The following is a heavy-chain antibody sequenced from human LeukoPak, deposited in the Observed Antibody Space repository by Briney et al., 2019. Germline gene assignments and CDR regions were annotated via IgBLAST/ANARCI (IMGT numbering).Heavy chain of an antibody. CDR3: ARGDYSGSYYYFDY. CDR2: ISGYNGIT. V-gene: IGHV1-18*01. CDR1: GYTFSSYG. Sequence: ASVEVSCKASGYTFSSYGISWVRQAPGQGLEWMGWISGYNGITSYAQKLEGRVTMTTDTSTTTAYMELRSLRSDDTAVYYCARGDYSGSYYYFDYWGQGTLITVSS. J-gene: IGHJ4*02. D-gene: IGHD1-26*01.